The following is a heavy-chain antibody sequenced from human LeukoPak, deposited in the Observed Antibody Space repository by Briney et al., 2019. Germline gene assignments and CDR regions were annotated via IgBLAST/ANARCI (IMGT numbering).Heavy chain of an antibody. CDR2: MNPNSGNT. V-gene: IGHV1-8*01. CDR1: GYTFTSYD. Sequence: ASVKVSCKASGYTFTSYDTNWVRQATGQGLEWMGWMNPNSGNTGYAQKFQGRVTMTWNTSISTAYMELSSLRSEDTAVYYCARFPLYYYGMDVWGQGTTVTVSS. CDR3: ARFPLYYYGMDV. J-gene: IGHJ6*02.